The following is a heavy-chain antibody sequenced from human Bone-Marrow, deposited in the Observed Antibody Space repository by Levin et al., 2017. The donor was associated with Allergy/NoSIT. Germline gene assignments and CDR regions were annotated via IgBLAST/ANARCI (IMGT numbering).Heavy chain of an antibody. Sequence: GGSLRLSCRASGFTFDKAWMSWVRQAPGKGLEWVGRIRTKYDGGTAEHAASVKGRFTISRDDSKDTMYLNMNILKVEDTAVYYCTTDSTQRPYEICSGGNCRNGYVDIWGQGTLVTVSS. CDR1: GFTFDKAW. D-gene: IGHD2-15*01. CDR3: TTDSTQRPYEICSGGNCRNGYVDI. CDR2: IRTKYDGGTA. J-gene: IGHJ4*02. V-gene: IGHV3-15*01.